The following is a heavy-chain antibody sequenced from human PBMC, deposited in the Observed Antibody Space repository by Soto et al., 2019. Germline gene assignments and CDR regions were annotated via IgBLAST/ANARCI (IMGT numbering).Heavy chain of an antibody. D-gene: IGHD3-10*01. CDR1: GGFITNYY. J-gene: IGHJ4*02. Sequence: QVQLQESGPGLVKPSETLSLTCIVSGGFITNYYWNWIRQPPGKGLEWIGYIYYSGSTNYNPSLKSRVTISVDTSKNLFSLRLRSVTPADTAVYYCARGGYPETGSNTLDYWGRGTLVTVSS. CDR3: ARGGYPETGSNTLDY. V-gene: IGHV4-59*01. CDR2: IYYSGST.